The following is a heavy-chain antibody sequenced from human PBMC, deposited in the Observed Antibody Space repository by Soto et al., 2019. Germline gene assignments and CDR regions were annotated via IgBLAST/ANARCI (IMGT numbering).Heavy chain of an antibody. CDR2: IYPGDPDP. D-gene: IGHD5-12*01. CDR3: ARRGDGYNAGYYYGLDV. CDR1: GYDFSKYW. J-gene: IGHJ6*02. Sequence: GEALKISCEGCGYDFSKYWSGWLRQKPGKGLEWMGIIYPGDPDPRHSPSFQGQVTISADKSISTAYLQWGSLKASDTAKYYCARRGDGYNAGYYYGLDVWAKGPRSRLL. V-gene: IGHV5-51*01.